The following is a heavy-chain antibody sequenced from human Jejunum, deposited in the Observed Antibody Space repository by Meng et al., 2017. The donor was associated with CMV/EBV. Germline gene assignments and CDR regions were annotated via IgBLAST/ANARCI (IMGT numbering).Heavy chain of an antibody. Sequence: CAASGFTFTNYAMPWVRQAPGKGLEWVSGISGSGGGTFYADSVKGRFTISRDNSDNSLYLQMDSLRGEDTAVYYCAKVGWVDWFFDLWGRGTLVTVSS. CDR1: GFTFTNYA. CDR3: AKVGWVDWFFDL. CDR2: ISGSGGGT. J-gene: IGHJ2*01. D-gene: IGHD6-19*01. V-gene: IGHV3-23*01.